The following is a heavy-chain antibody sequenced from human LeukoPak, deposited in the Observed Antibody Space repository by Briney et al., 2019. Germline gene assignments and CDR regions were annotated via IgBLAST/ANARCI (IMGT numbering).Heavy chain of an antibody. CDR2: IYYSGST. CDR3: ARERLGENWFDP. CDR1: GGSISSGGYY. J-gene: IGHJ5*02. Sequence: NSSGTLSLTCTVSGGSISSGGYYWSWIRQHPGKGLEWIGYIYYSGSTYYNPSLKSRVTISVDTSKNQFSLKLSSVTAADTAVYYCARERLGENWFDPWGQGTLVTVSS. D-gene: IGHD5/OR15-5a*01. V-gene: IGHV4-31*03.